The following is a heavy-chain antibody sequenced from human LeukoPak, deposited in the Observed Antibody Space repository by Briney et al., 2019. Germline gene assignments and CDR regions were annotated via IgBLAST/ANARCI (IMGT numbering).Heavy chain of an antibody. CDR3: ARHSTINAFDI. V-gene: IGHV1-8*03. CDR1: GYTFTSYD. Sequence: ASVKVSCKASGYTFTSYDINWMRQATGQGLEWMGWMNPNSGNTGYAQKFQGRVTITRNTSISTAYMELSSLRSEDTAVYYCARHSTINAFDIWGQGTMVTVSS. J-gene: IGHJ3*02. D-gene: IGHD4/OR15-4a*01. CDR2: MNPNSGNT.